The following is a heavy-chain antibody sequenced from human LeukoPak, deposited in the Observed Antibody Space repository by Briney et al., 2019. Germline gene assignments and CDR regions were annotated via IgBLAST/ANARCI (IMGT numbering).Heavy chain of an antibody. CDR2: ISGSGGST. CDR3: AKDLDADYYDSSGYYFDY. J-gene: IGHJ4*02. Sequence: PGGSLRLSCAASGFTLCSYGMSWVREAPGKGLEWVSAISGSGGSTYYADSVKGRFTISRDNSKNTLYLQMNSLRAEDTAVYYCAKDLDADYYDSSGYYFDYWGQGTLVTVSS. V-gene: IGHV3-23*01. CDR1: GFTLCSYG. D-gene: IGHD3-22*01.